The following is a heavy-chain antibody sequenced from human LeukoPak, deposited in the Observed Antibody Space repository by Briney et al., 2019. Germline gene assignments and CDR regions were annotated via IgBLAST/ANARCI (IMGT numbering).Heavy chain of an antibody. D-gene: IGHD3-22*01. Sequence: PGGSLRLSCAASGFTFSSCSMNWVRQAPGKGLEWVSSISSSSSYIYYADSVKGRFTISRDNAKNSLYLQMNSLRAEDTAVYYCARDREGDYDSSGYPVDYWGQGTLVTVSS. J-gene: IGHJ4*02. CDR1: GFTFSSCS. CDR2: ISSSSSYI. CDR3: ARDREGDYDSSGYPVDY. V-gene: IGHV3-21*01.